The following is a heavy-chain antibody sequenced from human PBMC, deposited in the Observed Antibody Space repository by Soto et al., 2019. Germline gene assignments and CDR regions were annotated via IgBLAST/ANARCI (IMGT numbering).Heavy chain of an antibody. CDR1: GFTFGDYA. J-gene: IGHJ5*02. CDR2: IRSKAYGGTT. Sequence: GGSLRLSCTASGFTFGDYAMSWFRQAPGKGLEWVGFIRSKAYGGTTEYAASVKGRFTISRDDSKSTAYLQMNSLKTEDTAVYYCTRDSSGWYDWFDPWGQGTLVTVSS. D-gene: IGHD6-19*01. CDR3: TRDSSGWYDWFDP. V-gene: IGHV3-49*03.